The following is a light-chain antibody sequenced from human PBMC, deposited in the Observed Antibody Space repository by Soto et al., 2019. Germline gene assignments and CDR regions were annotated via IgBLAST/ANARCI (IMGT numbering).Light chain of an antibody. CDR1: QSISSW. J-gene: IGKJ1*01. CDR3: QQYNSYSPWT. Sequence: DIPMTQSPSTLSASVGDRVTITCRASQSISSWLAWYEQKPGQAPKLLIYDASSLESGVPSSFSGSGSGTEFPLTVSSLQHDDFATYYCQQYNSYSPWTFGQGTKVQIK. CDR2: DAS. V-gene: IGKV1-5*01.